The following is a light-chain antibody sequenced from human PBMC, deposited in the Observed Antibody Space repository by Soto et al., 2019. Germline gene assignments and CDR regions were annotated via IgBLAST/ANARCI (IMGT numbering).Light chain of an antibody. CDR3: QQSYSTPYT. Sequence: DIQMTQSPSSLSASVGXRVTITCRASQSISSYLNWYQQKPGKAPKLLIYAASSLQSGVPSRFSGSGSGTDFTLTISSLQPEDFATYYCQQSYSTPYTFGQGTKVDNK. CDR1: QSISSY. V-gene: IGKV1-39*01. J-gene: IGKJ2*01. CDR2: AAS.